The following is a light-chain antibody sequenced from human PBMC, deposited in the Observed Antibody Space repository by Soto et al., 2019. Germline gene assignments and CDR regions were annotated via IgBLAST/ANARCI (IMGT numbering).Light chain of an antibody. Sequence: QSALTQSASVSGSPGYSITIACTVTNSEVGSYNYVSWYQQHPGKAPKHMIYEVTSRPSGVSNRFSGSKSGNTASLTISGLQAEDEADYYCSSYPSTTTVVFGGGTKVTVL. J-gene: IGLJ3*02. CDR1: NSEVGSYNY. CDR2: EVT. V-gene: IGLV2-14*01. CDR3: SSYPSTTTVV.